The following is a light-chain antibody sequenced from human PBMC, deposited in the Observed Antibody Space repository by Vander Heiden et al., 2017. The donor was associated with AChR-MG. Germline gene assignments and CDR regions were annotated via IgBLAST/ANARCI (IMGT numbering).Light chain of an antibody. CDR2: QDS. Sequence: SYELTPPPSVSRPPGQTASITCSGDKLGDKYACWYQQKPGQSPVLVIYQDSKRPSGIPERFSGSNSGNTATLTISGTQAMDEADYYCQAWDSSTAHVVFGGGTKLTVL. CDR1: KLGDKY. V-gene: IGLV3-1*01. J-gene: IGLJ2*01. CDR3: QAWDSSTAHVV.